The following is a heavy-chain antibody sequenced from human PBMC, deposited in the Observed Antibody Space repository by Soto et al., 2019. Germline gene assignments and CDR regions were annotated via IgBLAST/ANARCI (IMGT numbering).Heavy chain of an antibody. CDR3: ARELLNYDSSGYSPYYGMDV. V-gene: IGHV1-18*01. CDR1: GYTFTSYV. D-gene: IGHD3-22*01. J-gene: IGHJ6*02. CDR2: ISAYNGNT. Sequence: ASVKVSCKASGYTFTSYVISWVRQAPGQGLEWMGWISAYNGNTNYAQKLQGRVTMTTDTSTSTAYMELRSLRSDDTAVYYCARELLNYDSSGYSPYYGMDVWGQGTTVTVSS.